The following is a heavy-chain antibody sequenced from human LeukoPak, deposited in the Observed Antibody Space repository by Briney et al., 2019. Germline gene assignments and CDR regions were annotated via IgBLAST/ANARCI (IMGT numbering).Heavy chain of an antibody. CDR2: ISYDGSNK. Sequence: GGSLRLSCAASGFTFSSYGMHWVRQAPGKGLEWVAVISYDGSNKYYADSVKGRFTISRDNSKYTLYLQMNSLRAEDTAVYYCAKDSVALVIADAFDIWGQGTMVTVSS. J-gene: IGHJ3*02. CDR3: AKDSVALVIADAFDI. V-gene: IGHV3-30*18. D-gene: IGHD3/OR15-3a*01. CDR1: GFTFSSYG.